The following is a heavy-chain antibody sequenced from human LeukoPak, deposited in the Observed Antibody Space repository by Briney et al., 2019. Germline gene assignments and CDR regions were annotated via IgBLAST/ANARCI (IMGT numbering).Heavy chain of an antibody. CDR1: GFTFSSYW. CDR3: ARGRDGYNFLDY. J-gene: IGHJ4*02. V-gene: IGHV3-74*01. CDR2: IASDGSST. Sequence: PGGSLRLSCAASGFTFSSYWMNWVRQAPGKGLVWVSRIASDGSSTSYADSVKGRFTISRDNAKNTLYLQMNSLRAEDTAVYYCARGRDGYNFLDYWGQGTLVTVSS. D-gene: IGHD5-24*01.